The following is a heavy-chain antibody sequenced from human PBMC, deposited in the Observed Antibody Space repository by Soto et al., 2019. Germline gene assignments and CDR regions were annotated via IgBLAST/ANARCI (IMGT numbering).Heavy chain of an antibody. CDR1: GGSISSYY. V-gene: IGHV4-59*01. J-gene: IGHJ5*02. CDR3: ARAVPHGNWFDP. D-gene: IGHD6-6*01. Sequence: SETLSLTCTVSGGSISSYYWSWIRQPPGKGLEWIGYIYYSGSTNYNPSLKSRVTISVDTSKNQFSLQLSSVTAADTAVYYCARAVPHGNWFDPWGQGTLVTVPQ. CDR2: IYYSGST.